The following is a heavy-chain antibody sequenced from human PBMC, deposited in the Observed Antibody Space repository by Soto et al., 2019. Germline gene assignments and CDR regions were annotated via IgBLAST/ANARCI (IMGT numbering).Heavy chain of an antibody. Sequence: SETLSLTCAVSGYSISSGYYWGWIRQPPGKGLEWIGSIYHSGSTYYNPSLKSRVTISVDTSKNQFSLKLSSVTAADTAVYYYESDLTGTTSPFDYWGQGTPVTVSS. CDR2: IYHSGST. J-gene: IGHJ4*02. V-gene: IGHV4-38-2*01. CDR3: ESDLTGTTSPFDY. D-gene: IGHD1-7*01. CDR1: GYSISSGYY.